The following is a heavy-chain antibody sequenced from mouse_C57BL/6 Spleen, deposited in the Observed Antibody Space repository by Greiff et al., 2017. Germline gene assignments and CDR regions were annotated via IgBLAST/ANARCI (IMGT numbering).Heavy chain of an antibody. D-gene: IGHD2-3*01. V-gene: IGHV1-39*01. CDR1: GYSFTDYN. CDR2: INPNYGTT. J-gene: IGHJ1*03. Sequence: VQLQQSGPELVKPGASVKISCKASGYSFTDYNMNWVKQSNGKSLEWIGVINPNYGTTSYNQKFKGKATLTVDQSSSTAYMQLNSLTSEDSAVYYCEGWLLERMWYFDVWGTGTTVTVSS. CDR3: EGWLLERMWYFDV.